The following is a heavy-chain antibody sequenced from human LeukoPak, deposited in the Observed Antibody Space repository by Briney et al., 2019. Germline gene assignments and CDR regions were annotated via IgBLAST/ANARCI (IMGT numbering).Heavy chain of an antibody. CDR1: GGSFSGYY. Sequence: SETLSLTCAVCGGSFSGYYWSWIRQPPGKGLEWIGEINHSGSTNYNPSLKSRVTISVDTSKNQFSLKLSSVTAADTAVYYCARGLLPSSRAFDIWGQGTMVTVSS. V-gene: IGHV4-34*01. CDR3: ARGLLPSSRAFDI. J-gene: IGHJ3*02. D-gene: IGHD1-26*01. CDR2: INHSGST.